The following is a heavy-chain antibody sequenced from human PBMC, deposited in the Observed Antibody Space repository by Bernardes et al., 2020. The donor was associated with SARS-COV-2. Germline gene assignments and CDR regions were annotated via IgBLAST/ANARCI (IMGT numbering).Heavy chain of an antibody. J-gene: IGHJ4*02. CDR2: IYRGGST. V-gene: IGHV3-66*04. CDR3: ARRYSGNWAHDY. D-gene: IGHD6-13*01. CDR1: GFTVRSTY. Sequence: VGPLLLSCAASGFTVRSTYMNWVRQAPGTGLAWVAVIYRGGSTYYADSVNGRFSISRDNSKNTLYLQMNSLRAEDTAVYYCARRYSGNWAHDYWGQGTLVTGSS.